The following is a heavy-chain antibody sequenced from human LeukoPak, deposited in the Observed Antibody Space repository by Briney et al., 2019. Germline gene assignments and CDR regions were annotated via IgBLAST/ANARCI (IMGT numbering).Heavy chain of an antibody. CDR2: ISGSGGST. CDR3: AKGGDYPFDY. J-gene: IGHJ4*02. CDR1: GFTFSSYG. D-gene: IGHD4-11*01. V-gene: IGHV3-23*01. Sequence: GRSLRLSCAASGFTFSSYGIHWVRQAPGKGLEWVSAISGSGGSTYYADSVKGRFTISRDNSKNTLYLQMNSLRAEDTAVYYCAKGGDYPFDYWGQGTLVTVSS.